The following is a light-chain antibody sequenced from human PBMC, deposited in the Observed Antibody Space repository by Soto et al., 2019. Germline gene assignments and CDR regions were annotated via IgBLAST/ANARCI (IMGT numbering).Light chain of an antibody. CDR1: SSDVGGYNY. J-gene: IGLJ1*01. V-gene: IGLV2-14*01. Sequence: QSALTQPASVSGSPGQSITISCTGTSSDVGGYNYVSWYQQHPGKAPKLMIYEVSNRPSGVSNRFSGSKSGNTASLTISGLQAEDEADYYCSLYTSGSSHYVFGTGTKVTVL. CDR3: SLYTSGSSHYV. CDR2: EVS.